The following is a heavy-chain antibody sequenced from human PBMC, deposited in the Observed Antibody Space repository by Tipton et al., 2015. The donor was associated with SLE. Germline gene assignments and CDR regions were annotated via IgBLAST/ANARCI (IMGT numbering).Heavy chain of an antibody. J-gene: IGHJ6*03. CDR2: IYYSGST. Sequence: TLSLTCTVSGGSISSSSYYWGWIRQPPGKGLEWIGSIYYSGSTYYNPSLKSRVTISVDTSKNQFALKLSSVTAADTAVYYCARGGGGTYAYYYYFMDVWGKGTTVPVSS. D-gene: IGHD1-26*01. CDR3: ARGGGGTYAYYYYFMDV. CDR1: GGSISSSSYY. V-gene: IGHV4-39*06.